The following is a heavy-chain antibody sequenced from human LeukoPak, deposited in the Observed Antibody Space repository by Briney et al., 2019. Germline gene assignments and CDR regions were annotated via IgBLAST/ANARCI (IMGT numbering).Heavy chain of an antibody. V-gene: IGHV4-39*01. CDR2: IYYRGST. D-gene: IGHD3-22*01. Sequence: SETLSLTCTVSGGSISSSSYYWGWIRQPPGKGLEWIGSIYYRGSTYYNPSLKSRLTISVDTSKNQFSLKLSSLTAADTAVYYCARSPITMIVVGDNWFDPWGQGTLVTVSS. CDR1: GGSISSSSYY. CDR3: ARSPITMIVVGDNWFDP. J-gene: IGHJ5*02.